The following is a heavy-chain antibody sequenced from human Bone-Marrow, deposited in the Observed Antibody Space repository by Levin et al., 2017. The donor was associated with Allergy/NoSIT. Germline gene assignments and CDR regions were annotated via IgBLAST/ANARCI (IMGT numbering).Heavy chain of an antibody. CDR3: ARFSGIGRLDF. Sequence: ASVKVSCKVSGYSFTSFHIHWLRQAPGQSLEWMGRINTGNGDTRFSQKFQGRVTLTGDTSASTAYMVLTSLRSEDTAFYYCARFSGIGRLDFGGQGTLVTVSS. CDR1: GYSFTSFH. D-gene: IGHD6-13*01. CDR2: INTGNGDT. V-gene: IGHV1-3*04. J-gene: IGHJ1*01.